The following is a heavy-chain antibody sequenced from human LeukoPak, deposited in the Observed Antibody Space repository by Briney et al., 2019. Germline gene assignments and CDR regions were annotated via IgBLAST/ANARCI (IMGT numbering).Heavy chain of an antibody. Sequence: GASVKVSCKASGYTFTGYYMHWVRQAPGQGLEWMGIINPSGGSTSYAQKFQGRVTMTRDMSTSTVYMELSSLRSEDTAVYYCARDGVVTAPIWLFDYWGQGTLVTVSS. J-gene: IGHJ4*02. CDR3: ARDGVVTAPIWLFDY. CDR1: GYTFTGYY. CDR2: INPSGGST. D-gene: IGHD2-21*02. V-gene: IGHV1-46*01.